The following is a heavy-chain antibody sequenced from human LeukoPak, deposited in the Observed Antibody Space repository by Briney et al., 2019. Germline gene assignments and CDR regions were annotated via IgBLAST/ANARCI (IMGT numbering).Heavy chain of an antibody. CDR2: IIPIFGTA. CDR1: GGTFSSYA. J-gene: IGHJ4*02. D-gene: IGHD2-21*01. V-gene: IGHV1-69*13. Sequence: SVKVSCKASGGTFSSYAISWVRQAPGQGLEWMGGIIPIFGTANYAQKFQGRVTITADESTSTAYMELSSLRSEDTAVYYCAGEVTAMVTYCGGDCYPYFDYWGREPWSPSPQ. CDR3: AGEVTAMVTYCGGDCYPYFDY.